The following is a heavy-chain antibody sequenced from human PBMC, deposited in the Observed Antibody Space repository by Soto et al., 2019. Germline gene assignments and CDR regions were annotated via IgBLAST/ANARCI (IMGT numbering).Heavy chain of an antibody. CDR2: INPSNGNT. V-gene: IGHV1-46*01. CDR3: ATTVTTSYYFDY. Sequence: GASVKVSCKASGYTFTNYYMHWVRQAPGQGLEWMGRINPSNGNTNNAQKLQGRVTMTTDTSTSTAYMELRSLRSDDTAVYYCATTVTTSYYFDYWGQGTLVTVSS. J-gene: IGHJ4*02. CDR1: GYTFTNYY. D-gene: IGHD4-17*01.